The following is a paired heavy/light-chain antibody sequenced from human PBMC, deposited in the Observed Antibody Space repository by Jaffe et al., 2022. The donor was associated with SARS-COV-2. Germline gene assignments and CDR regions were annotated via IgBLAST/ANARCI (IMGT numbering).Light chain of an antibody. V-gene: IGKV3-20*01. CDR3: QQYGSSPRT. CDR2: GAS. CDR1: QSVSIY. Sequence: EIVLTQSPGTLSLSPGERATLSCRASQSVSIYLAWYQQKPGQAPRLLIYGASSRATGIPDRFSGSGSGTDFTLTISRVEPEDFAVYYCQQYGSSPRTFGQGTKLEIK. J-gene: IGKJ2*01.
Heavy chain of an antibody. CDR2: IYYSGST. CDR3: ARDLRGTSAFDI. V-gene: IGHV4-59*01. Sequence: QVQLQESGPGLVKPSETLSLTCTVSGGSISGNYWSWIRRPPGKGLEWIAFIYYSGSTNYNPSLKSRVTISVDTSKNQFSLKLSSVTAADTAVYYCARDLRGTSAFDIWGQGTMVTVSS. D-gene: IGHD4-17*01. CDR1: GGSISGNY. J-gene: IGHJ3*02.